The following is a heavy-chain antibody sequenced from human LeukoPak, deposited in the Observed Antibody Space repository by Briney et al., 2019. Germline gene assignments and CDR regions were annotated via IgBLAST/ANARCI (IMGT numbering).Heavy chain of an antibody. D-gene: IGHD2-15*01. Sequence: PGGSLRLSCAASGFTFSSYAMSWVRQAPGKGLEWVSAISGSGGTTYYADSVKGRFTISRDNSKNTPYLQMNSLRAEDTSVYYRAKEVESATAAYWGQGTLVTVSS. V-gene: IGHV3-23*01. CDR3: AKEVESATAAY. J-gene: IGHJ4*02. CDR2: ISGSGGTT. CDR1: GFTFSSYA.